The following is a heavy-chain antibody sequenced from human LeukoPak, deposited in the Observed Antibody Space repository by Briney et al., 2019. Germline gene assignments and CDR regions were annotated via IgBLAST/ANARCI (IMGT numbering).Heavy chain of an antibody. CDR1: GGSISSYY. V-gene: IGHV4-39*01. CDR3: ARHSGSGSYHSPFGN. Sequence: TSETLSLTCTVSGGSISSYYWSWIRQPPGKGLEWIGSIYYSGSTYYNPSLKSRVTISVDTSKNQFSLELTSVTAADTAVYYCARHSGSGSYHSPFGNWGQGTLVTVSS. D-gene: IGHD3-10*01. J-gene: IGHJ4*02. CDR2: IYYSGST.